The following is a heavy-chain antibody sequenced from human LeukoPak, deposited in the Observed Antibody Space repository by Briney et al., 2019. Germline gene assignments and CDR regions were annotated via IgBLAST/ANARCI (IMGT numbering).Heavy chain of an antibody. D-gene: IGHD3-9*01. CDR3: AGAYDILTGYYLEY. V-gene: IGHV4-59*08. J-gene: IGHJ4*02. CDR2: IYYSGST. Sequence: SETLSLTCTVSGGSISSYYWSWIRQPPGKGLEWIGYIYYSGSTNYNPSLKSRVTISVDTSKKQFSLKLSSVTAADTAVYYCAGAYDILTGYYLEYWAQGTLVTVSS. CDR1: GGSISSYY.